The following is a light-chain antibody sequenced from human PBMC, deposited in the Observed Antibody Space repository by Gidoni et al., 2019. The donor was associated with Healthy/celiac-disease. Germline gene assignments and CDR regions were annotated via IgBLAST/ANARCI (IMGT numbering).Light chain of an antibody. CDR1: QSISNY. CDR2: AAS. Sequence: DIELIPSPSSLSSSVGDRVTITCRASQSISNYLNWYQQKPGKAPKLLIYAASSLQSGVPSRFSGSGSGTDFTLTISSLQPEDFATYYCQQSYSTPRTFGQGTKVEIK. V-gene: IGKV1-39*01. CDR3: QQSYSTPRT. J-gene: IGKJ1*01.